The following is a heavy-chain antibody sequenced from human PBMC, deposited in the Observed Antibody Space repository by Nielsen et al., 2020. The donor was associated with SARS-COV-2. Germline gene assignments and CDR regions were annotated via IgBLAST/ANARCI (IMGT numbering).Heavy chain of an antibody. CDR3: ARDRQGYNYYYGMDV. D-gene: IGHD5-24*01. CDR1: GGSISSGDYY. CDR2: IYYSGST. Sequence: SETLSLTCTVSGGSISSGDYYWSWIRQSPGKGLEWIGYIYYSGSTYYNPSLESRVTISVDTSTNQFSLRLNSVTAADTAQYYCARDRQGYNYYYGMDVWGQGTTVTVS. V-gene: IGHV4-30-4*01. J-gene: IGHJ6*02.